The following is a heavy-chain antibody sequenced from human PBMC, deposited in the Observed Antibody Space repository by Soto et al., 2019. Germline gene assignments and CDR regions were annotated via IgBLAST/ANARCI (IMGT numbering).Heavy chain of an antibody. CDR3: ARVSYDISGYYQTDLYYYGMNV. Sequence: ASVKVSCKASGYTFTSYGISWVRQAPGQGLEWMGWISAYNGNTNYAQKLQGRVTMTTDTSTSTAYMELRSLRSDDTAVYYCARVSYDISGYYQTDLYYYGMNVWGQGTTVTVSS. D-gene: IGHD3-22*01. V-gene: IGHV1-18*01. J-gene: IGHJ6*02. CDR1: GYTFTSYG. CDR2: ISAYNGNT.